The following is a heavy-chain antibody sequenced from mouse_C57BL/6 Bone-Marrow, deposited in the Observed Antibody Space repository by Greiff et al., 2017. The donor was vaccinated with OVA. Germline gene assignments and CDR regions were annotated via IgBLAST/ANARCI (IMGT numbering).Heavy chain of an antibody. J-gene: IGHJ2*01. D-gene: IGHD4-1*01. CDR2: TSSGGSYT. V-gene: IGHV5-6*02. Sequence: DVKLVESGGDLVKPGGSLKLSCAASGFTFSSYGMSWVRQTPDKRLEWVATTSSGGSYTYYPDSVKGRFTISRDNAKNTLYLQMSSLKSEDTAMYYCARQGVNWAFDYWGQGTTLTVSS. CDR3: ARQGVNWAFDY. CDR1: GFTFSSYG.